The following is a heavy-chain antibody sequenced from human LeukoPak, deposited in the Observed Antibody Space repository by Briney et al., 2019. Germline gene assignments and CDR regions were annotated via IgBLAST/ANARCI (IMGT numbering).Heavy chain of an antibody. Sequence: SETLSLTCTVSGGSLSSSSYYWGWIRQPPGTGLEWIGSIYYSGSTYYNPSLKSRVTISVDTSKNQFSLKLSSVTAADTAVYYCARHRIAVAALDYWGQGTLVTVSS. V-gene: IGHV4-39*01. D-gene: IGHD6-19*01. J-gene: IGHJ4*02. CDR3: ARHRIAVAALDY. CDR2: IYYSGST. CDR1: GGSLSSSSYY.